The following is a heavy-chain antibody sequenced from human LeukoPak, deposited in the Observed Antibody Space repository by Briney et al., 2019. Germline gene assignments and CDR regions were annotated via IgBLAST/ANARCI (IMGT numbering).Heavy chain of an antibody. Sequence: PSETLSLTCAVCGGSFSGYYWSWIRQPPGKGLEWIGEINHSGSTNYNPSLKSRVTISVDTSKNQFSLKLSSVTAADTAVYYCARGGASITIFGVVIHRRAFDYWGQGTLVTVSS. J-gene: IGHJ4*02. D-gene: IGHD3-3*01. V-gene: IGHV4-34*01. CDR3: ARGGASITIFGVVIHRRAFDY. CDR2: INHSGST. CDR1: GGSFSGYY.